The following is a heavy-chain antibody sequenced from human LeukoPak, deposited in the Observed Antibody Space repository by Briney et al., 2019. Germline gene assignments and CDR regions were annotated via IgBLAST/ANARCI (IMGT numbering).Heavy chain of an antibody. CDR3: ASSNILAGFWFDP. J-gene: IGHJ5*02. CDR2: VYSSGST. Sequence: SETLSLTCTVSGGSISSGNYYWSWIRQPAGKGLEWIGRVYSSGSTSYNPSLESRVTISLDTSMNHFSLRLSSVTAADTAMYFCASSNILAGFWFDPWGQGTLVTVSS. CDR1: GGSISSGNYY. D-gene: IGHD3-9*01. V-gene: IGHV4-61*02.